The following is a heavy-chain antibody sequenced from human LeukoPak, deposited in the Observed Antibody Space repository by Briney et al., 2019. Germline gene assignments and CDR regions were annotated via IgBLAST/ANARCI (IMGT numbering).Heavy chain of an antibody. D-gene: IGHD3-10*01. CDR3: AGVPGY. V-gene: IGHV3-48*02. CDR1: GFTFSSYS. J-gene: IGHJ4*02. Sequence: PGGSLRLSCAASGFTFSSYSMNWVRQAPGKGLEWISYISTGSSTIYYADSVKGRFTISRDNAKNSLFLQMNSLRDEDTAVYYCAGVPGYWGQGTLVTVSS. CDR2: ISTGSSTI.